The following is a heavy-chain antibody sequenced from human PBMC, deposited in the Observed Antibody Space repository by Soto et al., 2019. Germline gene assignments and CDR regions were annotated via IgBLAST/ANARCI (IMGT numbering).Heavy chain of an antibody. Sequence: GGSLRLSCAASGFTFSDYYMSWIRQAPGKGLEWVSYISSSSSYTNYADSVKGRFTISRDNAKNSLYLQMNSLRAEDTAVYYCASIPISIWSGYYRANFHNWFDPWGQGTLVTVSS. CDR2: ISSSSSYT. CDR1: GFTFSDYY. CDR3: ASIPISIWSGYYRANFHNWFDP. J-gene: IGHJ5*02. D-gene: IGHD3-3*01. V-gene: IGHV3-11*06.